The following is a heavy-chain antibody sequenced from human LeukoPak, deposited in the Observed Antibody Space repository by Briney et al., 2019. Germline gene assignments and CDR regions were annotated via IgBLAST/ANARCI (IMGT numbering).Heavy chain of an antibody. D-gene: IGHD6-13*01. CDR3: ARIRTREEGMDY. CDR2: INPNSGGT. CDR1: GYTLTDYY. V-gene: IGHV1-2*02. J-gene: IGHJ4*02. Sequence: ASVKVSCKTSGYTLTDYYMHWVRQAPGQGLEWMGWINPNSGGTIYAQKFQGRVTMTRDTSISTAYMELSRLRSDDTAVYYCARIRTREEGMDYWGQGTLVTVSS.